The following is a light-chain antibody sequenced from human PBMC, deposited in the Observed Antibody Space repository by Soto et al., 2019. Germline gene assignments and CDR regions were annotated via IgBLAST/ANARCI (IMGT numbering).Light chain of an antibody. Sequence: NFMLTQPHSVSESPGKTLSISCTRSSGSIVNNYVQWYQQRPGSAPTTVIYENNQRLSGVPDRFSGSTDGSSNSASLTISGLQTEDEADYYCQSYGSDFVVFGGGTKVTVL. J-gene: IGLJ2*01. CDR2: ENN. CDR3: QSYGSDFVV. CDR1: SGSIVNNY. V-gene: IGLV6-57*04.